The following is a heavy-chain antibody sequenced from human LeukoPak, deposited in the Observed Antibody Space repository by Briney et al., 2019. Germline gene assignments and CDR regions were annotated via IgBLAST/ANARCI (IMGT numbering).Heavy chain of an antibody. CDR3: ARAQVEYCSGGRCYSGY. V-gene: IGHV1-2*02. D-gene: IGHD2-15*01. Sequence: ASVTVSCTASGYTFTGYYIHWVRQAPGQGLEWMGWINPNSGGTNYAQKFQGRVTMTRDTSISTVYMELSRLRSDDTAVYYCARAQVEYCSGGRCYSGYWGQGTLVTVSS. J-gene: IGHJ4*02. CDR2: INPNSGGT. CDR1: GYTFTGYY.